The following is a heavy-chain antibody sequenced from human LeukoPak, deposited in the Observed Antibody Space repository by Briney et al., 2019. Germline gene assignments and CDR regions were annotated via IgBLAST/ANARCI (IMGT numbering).Heavy chain of an antibody. D-gene: IGHD2-21*02. V-gene: IGHV3-7*01. CDR1: XXXXXXXW. CDR2: INPDGRDT. CDR3: TSWGDTTAEYFQR. J-gene: IGHJ1*01. Sequence: GSLRLSCVXXXXXXXXXWMXXXRRAPXXXLEXXAHINPDGRDTYYVDSAKGRFTISRDNAQNSMYLQMNSLRVEDTAVYYCTSWGDTTAEYFQRWGQGTLVTVSS.